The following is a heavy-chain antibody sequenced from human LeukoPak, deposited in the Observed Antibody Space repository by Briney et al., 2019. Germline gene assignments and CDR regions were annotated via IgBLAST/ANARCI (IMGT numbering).Heavy chain of an antibody. V-gene: IGHV3-21*01. J-gene: IGHJ4*02. CDR2: ISSSSSYI. Sequence: PGGSLRLSCEGSGFSFNNYAMSWVRQAPGKGLEWVSSISSSSSYIYYADSVKGRFTISRDNAKNSLYLQMNSLRAEDTAVYYCARNSFANQWLVLGYWGQGTLVTVSS. CDR1: GFSFNNYA. D-gene: IGHD6-19*01. CDR3: ARNSFANQWLVLGY.